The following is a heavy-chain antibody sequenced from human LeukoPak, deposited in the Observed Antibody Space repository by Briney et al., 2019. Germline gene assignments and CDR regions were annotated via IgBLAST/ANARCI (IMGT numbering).Heavy chain of an antibody. CDR1: GGSFSGYY. J-gene: IGHJ4*02. D-gene: IGHD3-3*01. Sequence: SETLSLTCAVYGGSFSGYYWSWIRQPPGKGLEWIGEINHSGSTNYNPSLKSRVTISVDTSKNQFSLRLSSVTAADTAVYYCARVWSGYHTPSFDYWGQGTLVTVSS. V-gene: IGHV4-34*01. CDR3: ARVWSGYHTPSFDY. CDR2: INHSGST.